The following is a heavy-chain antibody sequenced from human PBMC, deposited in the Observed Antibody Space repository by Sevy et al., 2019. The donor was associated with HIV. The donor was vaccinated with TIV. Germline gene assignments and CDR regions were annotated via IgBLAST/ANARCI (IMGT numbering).Heavy chain of an antibody. D-gene: IGHD3-16*01. CDR2: ISHDGRNNK. V-gene: IGHV3-30*04. J-gene: IGHJ4*02. CDR3: ARDRGEMLSSAFNY. CDR1: GFTFSEYG. Sequence: GGSLRLSCAASGFTFSEYGMHWVRQAPGKGLEWVAVISHDGRNNKYNADSVKGRFTISGDNSKNTLYLQMNSLRAEDTAIYYCARDRGEMLSSAFNYWGQGTLVTVSS.